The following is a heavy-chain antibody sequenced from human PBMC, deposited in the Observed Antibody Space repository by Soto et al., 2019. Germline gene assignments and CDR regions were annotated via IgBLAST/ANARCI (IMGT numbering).Heavy chain of an antibody. Sequence: GGSLRLSCAASGFTFDDYAMHWVRQAPGKGLEWVSGISWNSGSIGYADSVKGRFTISRDNAKNSLYLQMNSLRAEDTALYYCAKDEGMGGSGSLNYYYYMDVWGKGTTVTVSS. V-gene: IGHV3-9*01. D-gene: IGHD3-10*01. CDR1: GFTFDDYA. CDR2: ISWNSGSI. J-gene: IGHJ6*03. CDR3: AKDEGMGGSGSLNYYYYMDV.